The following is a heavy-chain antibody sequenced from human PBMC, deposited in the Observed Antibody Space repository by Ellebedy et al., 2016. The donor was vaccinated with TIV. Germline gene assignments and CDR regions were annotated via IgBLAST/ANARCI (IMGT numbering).Heavy chain of an antibody. Sequence: SQTLSLTCXISGDSVSSNSAAWNWIRQSPSRGLEWLGRTYYRSKWYNDYAVSVKSRITINPDTSKNQFSLQLNSVTPEDTAVYYCARDTGRAQATGEYYYYYGMDVWGQGTTVTVSS. D-gene: IGHD3-16*01. CDR2: TYYRSKWYN. CDR1: GDSVSSNSAA. J-gene: IGHJ6*02. V-gene: IGHV6-1*01. CDR3: ARDTGRAQATGEYYYYYGMDV.